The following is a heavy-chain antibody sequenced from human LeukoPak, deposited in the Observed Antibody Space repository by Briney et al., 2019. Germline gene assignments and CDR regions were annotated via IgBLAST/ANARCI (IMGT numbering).Heavy chain of an antibody. J-gene: IGHJ4*02. CDR3: ARVGGDIATYDY. CDR1: GYSFTSYG. V-gene: IGHV1-18*01. CDR2: ISAYNGNT. D-gene: IGHD3-10*01. Sequence: GESLKISCKGSGYSFTSYGISWVRQAPGQGLEWMGWISAYNGNTNYAQKLQGRVTMTTDTSTSTAYMELRSLRSDDTAVYYCARVGGDIATYDYWGQGTLVTVSS.